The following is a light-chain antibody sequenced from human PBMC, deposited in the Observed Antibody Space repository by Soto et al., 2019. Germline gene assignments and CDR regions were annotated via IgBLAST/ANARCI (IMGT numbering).Light chain of an antibody. CDR1: SGHSTYG. V-gene: IGLV4-69*01. Sequence: QLVLTQSPSASASLGASVKLTCTLSSGHSTYGIAWHQQQPEKGPRYLMRLNSDGSHSKGDGIPDRFSGSNSGAERYLTISSLQSEDEADYYCQTWDTDIVVFGGGTKLTVL. CDR3: QTWDTDIVV. J-gene: IGLJ2*01. CDR2: LNSDGSH.